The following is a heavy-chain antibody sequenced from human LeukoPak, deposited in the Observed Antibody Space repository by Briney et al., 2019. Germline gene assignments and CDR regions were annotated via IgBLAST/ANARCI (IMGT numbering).Heavy chain of an antibody. V-gene: IGHV1-69*01. Sequence: SVKVSCKASGGTFSSYAISWVRQAPGQVLEWMGGIIPIFGTANYAQKFQGRVTITADESTSTAYMELSSLRSEDTAVYYCARDLDRAYYGSGGHWFDPWGQGTLVTVSS. CDR3: ARDLDRAYYGSGGHWFDP. CDR1: GGTFSSYA. CDR2: IIPIFGTA. D-gene: IGHD3-10*01. J-gene: IGHJ5*02.